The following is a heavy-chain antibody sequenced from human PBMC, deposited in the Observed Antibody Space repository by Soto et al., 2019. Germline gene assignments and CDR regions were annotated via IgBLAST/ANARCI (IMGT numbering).Heavy chain of an antibody. D-gene: IGHD2-21*01. Sequence: EVRLEESGGGLVQPGGSLRLSCAASGFTFDSYWMYWVRQAPGKGVVWVSRVNSDGSITTYADSVKGRFTISRDNAKNALSLQMNSLRVEDTAVYYCATSKGAVVISPYVFDYWGQGALVTVSS. V-gene: IGHV3-74*01. CDR2: VNSDGSIT. CDR3: ATSKGAVVISPYVFDY. J-gene: IGHJ4*02. CDR1: GFTFDSYW.